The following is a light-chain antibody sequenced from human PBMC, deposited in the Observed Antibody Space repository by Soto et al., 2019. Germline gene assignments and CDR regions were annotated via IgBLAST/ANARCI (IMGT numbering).Light chain of an antibody. CDR2: LNSDGSH. Sequence: QSVLTQSPSASASLGASVRLTCSLSSGHSSYAIAWHQQQPEKGPRYLMKLNSDGSHNKGDEIPDRFSGSSSGTERYLTISSLQSEDEADYYCQTWGTGIQVFGGGTKLTVL. CDR1: SGHSSYA. CDR3: QTWGTGIQV. J-gene: IGLJ3*02. V-gene: IGLV4-69*01.